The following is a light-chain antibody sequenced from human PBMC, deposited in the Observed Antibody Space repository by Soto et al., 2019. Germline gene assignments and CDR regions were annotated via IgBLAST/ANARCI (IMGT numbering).Light chain of an antibody. CDR3: SSYTSISTPYV. Sequence: QSALTQPASVSGSPGQSITISCTGNSSDVGGYNYVSWYQQHPGKAHKLMIYEVSNRPSGVSNRFSGSKSGNTASLTISGLQAEDGADYCCSSYTSISTPYVFGTGTKLTVL. CDR1: SSDVGGYNY. CDR2: EVS. V-gene: IGLV2-14*01. J-gene: IGLJ1*01.